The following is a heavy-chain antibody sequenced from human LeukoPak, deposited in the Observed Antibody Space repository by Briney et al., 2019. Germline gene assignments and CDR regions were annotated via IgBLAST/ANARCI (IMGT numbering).Heavy chain of an antibody. Sequence: GGSLRLSCAASGFTFDDYAMHWVRQAPGKGLEWVSGISWNSCSIGYADSVKGRFTISRDNAKNSLYLQMNSLRAEDTALYYCAKGLAAAGTEGAFDIWGQGTMVTVSS. D-gene: IGHD6-13*01. CDR2: ISWNSCSI. V-gene: IGHV3-9*01. CDR1: GFTFDDYA. J-gene: IGHJ3*02. CDR3: AKGLAAAGTEGAFDI.